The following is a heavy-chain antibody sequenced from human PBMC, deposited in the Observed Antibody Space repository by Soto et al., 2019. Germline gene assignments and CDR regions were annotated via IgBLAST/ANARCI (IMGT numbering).Heavy chain of an antibody. CDR3: AKDRGGGVGATGGDY. D-gene: IGHD1-26*01. V-gene: IGHV3-30*18. J-gene: IGHJ4*02. Sequence: GGSLRLSCAASGFTFSSYGMHWVRQAPGKGLEWVAVISYDGSNKYYADSGKGRFTISRDKSKNTLYLQMNSLRAEDTAVYYCAKDRGGGVGATGGDYWGQGTLVTVSS. CDR1: GFTFSSYG. CDR2: ISYDGSNK.